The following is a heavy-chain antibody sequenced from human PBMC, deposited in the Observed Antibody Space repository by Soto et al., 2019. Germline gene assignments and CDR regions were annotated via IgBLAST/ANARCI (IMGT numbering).Heavy chain of an antibody. V-gene: IGHV3-23*01. CDR3: VKHSSRWYYFDY. CDR2: ITASGSFT. CDR1: GFTFNNFA. D-gene: IGHD6-13*01. Sequence: EVQLLESGGALVQPGGSLRLACAASGFTFNNFAMSWVRQAPGKGLEWVSGITASGSFTYYAASVKGRFTISRDNRKNTLSLQIDSLRGEDTASYYCVKHSSRWYYFDYWGPGTLVTVSS. J-gene: IGHJ4*02.